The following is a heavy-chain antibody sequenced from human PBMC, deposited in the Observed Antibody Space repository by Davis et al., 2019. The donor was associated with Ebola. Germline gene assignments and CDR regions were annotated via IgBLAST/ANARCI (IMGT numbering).Heavy chain of an antibody. CDR3: ATRPIWSGGFLGVFDY. CDR1: GGSISSHY. J-gene: IGHJ4*02. Sequence: MPGGSLRLSCTVSGGSISSHYWSWIRQPPGKGLEWIGYIYDTGTTDYNPSLRSRVTMSLDASKSQFSLTLRSVTVADTAVYYCATRPIWSGGFLGVFDYWGQGTLVTVSS. V-gene: IGHV4-59*08. CDR2: IYDTGTT. D-gene: IGHD3-3*01.